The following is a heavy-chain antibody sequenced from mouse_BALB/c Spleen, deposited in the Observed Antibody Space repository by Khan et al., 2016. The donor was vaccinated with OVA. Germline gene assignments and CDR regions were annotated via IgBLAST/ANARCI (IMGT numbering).Heavy chain of an antibody. CDR3: ARSKYLARY. Sequence: QVQLKESGPGLVAPSQSLSITCTVYGYSLTRYGVHWVRQPPGKGLEWLGLIWAGGSTNYNWASMYRLSISIDNSKSIVFLIMNSLQTDDTALYYCARSKYLARYWGQGTTLTVSS. CDR2: IWAGGST. V-gene: IGHV2-9*02. J-gene: IGHJ2*01. D-gene: IGHD3-3*01. CDR1: GYSLTRYG.